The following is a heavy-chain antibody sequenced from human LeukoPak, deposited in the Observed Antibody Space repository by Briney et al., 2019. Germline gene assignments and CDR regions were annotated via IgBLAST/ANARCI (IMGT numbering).Heavy chain of an antibody. J-gene: IGHJ4*02. CDR3: AKDGAYSGYDYGYYFDY. Sequence: GGSLRLSCAASGFTFNSYGMHWVRQAPGKGLEWVAVIWYDGSNKYYADPVKGRFTVSRDNSKNTLYLQMNSLRAEDTAVYYCAKDGAYSGYDYGYYFDYWGQGTLVTVSS. V-gene: IGHV3-33*06. CDR1: GFTFNSYG. CDR2: IWYDGSNK. D-gene: IGHD5-12*01.